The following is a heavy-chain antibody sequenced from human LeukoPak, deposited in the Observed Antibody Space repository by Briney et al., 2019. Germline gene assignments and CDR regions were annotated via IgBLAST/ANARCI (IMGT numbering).Heavy chain of an antibody. CDR3: ARDAASDFWSGYYTKSWFDP. CDR2: ISYDGSNK. V-gene: IGHV3-30-3*01. J-gene: IGHJ5*02. D-gene: IGHD3-3*01. Sequence: YPGGSLRLSCAASGFTFSNYAMHWVRQAPGKGLEWVAVISYDGSNKHYADSVKGRFTISRDNAKNSLYLQMNSLRAEDTAVYYCARDAASDFWSGYYTKSWFDPWGQGTLVTVSS. CDR1: GFTFSNYA.